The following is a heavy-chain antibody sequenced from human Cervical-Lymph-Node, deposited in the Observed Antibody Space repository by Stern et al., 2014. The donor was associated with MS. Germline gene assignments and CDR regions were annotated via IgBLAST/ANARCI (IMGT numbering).Heavy chain of an antibody. CDR2: ISAYHGNP. Sequence: QVQLVQSGAEVKKPGASVKVSCTASGYTFTSYGISWVRPAPGQGLEWMGSISAYHGNPNFATKLQGQVTMNTDTSQSTVYIQLRSMRSDDTAVYYCARDSGYSSSWYPWYFDYWGQGTLVTVSS. D-gene: IGHD6-13*01. CDR1: GYTFTSYG. CDR3: ARDSGYSSSWYPWYFDY. V-gene: IGHV1-18*01. J-gene: IGHJ4*02.